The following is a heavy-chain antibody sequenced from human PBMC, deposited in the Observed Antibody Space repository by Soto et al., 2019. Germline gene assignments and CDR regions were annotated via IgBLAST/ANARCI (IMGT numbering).Heavy chain of an antibody. Sequence: QVQLQESGPGLVKPSQTLSLTCTVSGGSISSGGYYWSWIRQHPGKGLEWIGYIYYSGSTYYNPSLMLRVTIPGDRTKKQFSVKLSSVTAADTAGYYCARDRYSYGSGRYIQGGMDVWGQGTTVTVSS. D-gene: IGHD3-10*01. CDR2: IYYSGST. CDR1: GGSISSGGYY. V-gene: IGHV4-31*03. CDR3: ARDRYSYGSGRYIQGGMDV. J-gene: IGHJ6*02.